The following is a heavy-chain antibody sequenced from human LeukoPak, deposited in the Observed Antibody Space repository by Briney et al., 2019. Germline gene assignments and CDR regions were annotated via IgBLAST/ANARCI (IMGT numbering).Heavy chain of an antibody. CDR1: GFTFSSYA. J-gene: IGHJ3*02. CDR2: FCGSGGST. Sequence: GGSLRLSCAASGFTFSSYAMSWVRQAPGKGLEWVSAFCGSGGSTYYADSVKGRFTISRDNSKNTLYLQMNSLRAEDTAVYYCAKGSDYCGGDCYLGLDAFDIWGQGTMVTVSS. V-gene: IGHV3-23*01. CDR3: AKGSDYCGGDCYLGLDAFDI. D-gene: IGHD2-21*02.